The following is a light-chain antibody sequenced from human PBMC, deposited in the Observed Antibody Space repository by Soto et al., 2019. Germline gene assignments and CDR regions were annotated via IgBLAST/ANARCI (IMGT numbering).Light chain of an antibody. V-gene: IGKV1-9*01. Sequence: DIQLTQSPSFLSSSVGDRVTITCRAMHGITRHLACYQQKPGKAPKLXIDAXSTLQRGGPSRLSGSGSATEFTLTISSLQPEDFANYYCQQLKSNMSTFGQGTRLEIK. CDR2: AXS. J-gene: IGKJ5*01. CDR3: QQLKSNMST. CDR1: HGITRH.